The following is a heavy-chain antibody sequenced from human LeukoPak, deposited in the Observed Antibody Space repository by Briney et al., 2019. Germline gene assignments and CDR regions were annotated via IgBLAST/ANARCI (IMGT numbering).Heavy chain of an antibody. D-gene: IGHD6-19*01. Sequence: SETLSLTCTVSGGSISSYYWSWIRQPAGKGLDWIGRIYTSGSTNYNPSLKSRVTISVDKSKNQFSLKLSSVTAADTAVYYCARDPKTEGIAVAGGYFDLWGRGTLVTVSS. V-gene: IGHV4-4*07. CDR3: ARDPKTEGIAVAGGYFDL. CDR1: GGSISSYY. J-gene: IGHJ2*01. CDR2: IYTSGST.